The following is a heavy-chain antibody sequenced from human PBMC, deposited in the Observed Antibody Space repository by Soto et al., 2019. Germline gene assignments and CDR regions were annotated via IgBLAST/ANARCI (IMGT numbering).Heavy chain of an antibody. CDR3: AKDAPGSGWLSDY. Sequence: EVQLLESGGGLVHPGESLRLSCAASGFTFSNYAMSWVRQAPGKGLEWVSTITGWDAGTSYADSVKGRFTISRDNSKNTLYPQMNTLRAEDTAVYYCAKDAPGSGWLSDYWGQGARVTVSS. D-gene: IGHD3-22*01. CDR2: ITGWDAGT. V-gene: IGHV3-23*01. J-gene: IGHJ4*02. CDR1: GFTFSNYA.